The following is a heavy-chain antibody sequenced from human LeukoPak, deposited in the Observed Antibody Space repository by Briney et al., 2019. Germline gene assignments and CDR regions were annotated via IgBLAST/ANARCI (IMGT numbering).Heavy chain of an antibody. D-gene: IGHD3-10*01. J-gene: IGHJ4*02. Sequence: QPGGSLRLSCAASGFTFTSYWMSWVRQAPGKGLEWVANIKQDGSEKYYVDSVKGRFTISRDNAKNSLYLQVNSPRAEDTAVYYCARFLWFGEKRLDYWGQGTLVTVSS. CDR3: ARFLWFGEKRLDY. V-gene: IGHV3-7*01. CDR2: IKQDGSEK. CDR1: GFTFTSYW.